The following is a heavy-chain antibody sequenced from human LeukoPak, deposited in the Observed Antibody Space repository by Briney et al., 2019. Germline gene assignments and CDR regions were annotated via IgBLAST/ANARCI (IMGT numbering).Heavy chain of an antibody. J-gene: IGHJ4*02. CDR2: ISGGRGGA. CDR3: AKDTPYFEH. Sequence: GGSLRFSCEASGFTFRNFAMTWVRQAPVRGPEWVSTISGGRGGAFYADSVKGRFTISRDDSKSTLYLQMRSLSVEDTAVYFCAKDTPYFEHWGQGVLVTVAS. CDR1: GFTFRNFA. V-gene: IGHV3-23*01.